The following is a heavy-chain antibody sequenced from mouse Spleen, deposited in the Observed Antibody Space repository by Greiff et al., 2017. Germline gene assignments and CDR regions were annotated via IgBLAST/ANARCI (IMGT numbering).Heavy chain of an antibody. CDR2: IDPEDGDT. V-gene: IGHV14-2*01. CDR3: ARRCRYDRVAY. J-gene: IGHJ3*01. D-gene: IGHD2-14*01. Sequence: EVQLQQSGAELVKPGASVKLSCTASGYTITDYTMHWVKQRTEQGLEWIGRIDPEDGDTKYTPKFQGKATLTADTSSNTAYLQLSSLTSEDTAVYYCARRCRYDRVAYWGQGNLVTVSA. CDR1: GYTITDYT.